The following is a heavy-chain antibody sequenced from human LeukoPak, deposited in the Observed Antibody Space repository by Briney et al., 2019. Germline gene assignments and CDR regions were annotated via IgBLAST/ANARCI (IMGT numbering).Heavy chain of an antibody. CDR1: GGTFSSYA. Sequence: SVKVSCKASGGTFSSYAISWVRQAPGQGLEWMGGIIPIFGTANYAQKVQGRVTITEDKSTSTAYMELSSLRSEDTAVYYCARMWSYYYGSGSPNWFDPWGQGTLVTVSS. V-gene: IGHV1-69*06. J-gene: IGHJ5*02. CDR3: ARMWSYYYGSGSPNWFDP. CDR2: IIPIFGTA. D-gene: IGHD3-10*01.